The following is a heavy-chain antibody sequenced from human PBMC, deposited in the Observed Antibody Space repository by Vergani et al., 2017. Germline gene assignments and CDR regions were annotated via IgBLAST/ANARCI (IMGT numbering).Heavy chain of an antibody. J-gene: IGHJ6*02. V-gene: IGHV3-15*07. D-gene: IGHD2-15*01. CDR1: GFSFRNAW. CDR2: IKSTFDRGTT. CDR3: TAVHRYSGDGKCYGRKDYHYDGMDV. Sequence: EGQLVESGGDWVQRGGSLRLSCAASGFSFRNAWMNWVRRTPGKGLEWVGRIKSTFDRGTTDYAAAVKGRFTISRDDSKNTLFLQMNGLKTEDIGVYYCTAVHRYSGDGKCYGRKDYHYDGMDVWGQGTSVTVSS.